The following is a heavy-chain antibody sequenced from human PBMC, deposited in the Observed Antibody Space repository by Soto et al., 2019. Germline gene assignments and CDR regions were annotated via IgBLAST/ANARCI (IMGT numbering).Heavy chain of an antibody. J-gene: IGHJ6*02. CDR3: VVLSLGDLYYSEVKTF. V-gene: IGHV4-4*02. CDR2: IYHSGST. D-gene: IGHD3-16*01. Sequence: SETLSLTCAVSGGSISSSNWWSWVRQPPGKGLEWIGEIYHSGSTNYNPSLKSRVTISVDKSKNQFSLKLSSVTAADTAVYYCVVLSLGDLYYSEVKTFGAQGTTDPGSS. CDR1: GGSISSSNW.